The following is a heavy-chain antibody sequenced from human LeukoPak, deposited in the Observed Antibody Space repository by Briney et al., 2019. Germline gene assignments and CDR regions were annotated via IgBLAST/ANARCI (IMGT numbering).Heavy chain of an antibody. J-gene: IGHJ4*02. D-gene: IGHD6-19*01. V-gene: IGHV4-39*01. Sequence: SETLSLTCTVSGGSISSSSYYWGWIRQPPGKGLEWIGSIYYSGSTYYNPSLKSRVTISVDTSKNQFSLKLSSVAAADTAVYYCARQSSGWYYFDYWGQGTLVTVSS. CDR1: GGSISSSSYY. CDR2: IYYSGST. CDR3: ARQSSGWYYFDY.